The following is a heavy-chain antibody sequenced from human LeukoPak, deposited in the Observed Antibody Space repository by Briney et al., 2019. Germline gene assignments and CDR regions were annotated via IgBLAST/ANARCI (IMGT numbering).Heavy chain of an antibody. CDR2: ISYDGSNK. D-gene: IGHD3-10*01. Sequence: GGPLRLSCAASGFTFSSYAMHWVRQAPGKGLVWVAVISYDGSNKYYADSVKGRFTISRDNSKNTLYLQMNSLRAEDTAVYYCARAMVLEEDYWGQGTLVTVSS. CDR3: ARAMVLEEDY. J-gene: IGHJ4*02. CDR1: GFTFSSYA. V-gene: IGHV3-30*04.